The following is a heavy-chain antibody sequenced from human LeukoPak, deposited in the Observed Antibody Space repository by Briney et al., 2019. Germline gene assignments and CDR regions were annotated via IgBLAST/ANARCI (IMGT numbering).Heavy chain of an antibody. Sequence: TSETLSLTCTVSGGSISSSSYYWGWIRQPAGKGLEWIGRIYTSGSTNYNPSLKSRVTMSVDTSKNQFSLKLSSVTAADTAVYYCARDGKIWFGELFMFDPWGQGTLVTVSS. CDR2: IYTSGST. CDR3: ARDGKIWFGELFMFDP. J-gene: IGHJ5*02. CDR1: GGSISSSSYY. V-gene: IGHV4-61*02. D-gene: IGHD3-10*01.